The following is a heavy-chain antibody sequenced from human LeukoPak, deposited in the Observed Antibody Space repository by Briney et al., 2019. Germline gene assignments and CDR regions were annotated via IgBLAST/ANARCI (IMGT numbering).Heavy chain of an antibody. CDR1: GGSSSSYY. Sequence: SETLSLTCTVSGGSSSSYYWSWIRQPAGKGLEWIGRIYTSGSTYYNPSLKSRVTISVDTSKNQFSLKLSSVTAADTAVYYCATAAGTTNFGYWGQGTLVTVSS. J-gene: IGHJ4*02. CDR3: ATAAGTTNFGY. CDR2: IYTSGST. D-gene: IGHD4-17*01. V-gene: IGHV4-4*07.